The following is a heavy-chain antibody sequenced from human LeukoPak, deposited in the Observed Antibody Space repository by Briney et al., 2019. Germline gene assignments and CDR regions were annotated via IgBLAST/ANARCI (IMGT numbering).Heavy chain of an antibody. Sequence: PGGSLSLSCAASGFTFSSYAMHWVRQAPGKGLEWVAVISYDGSNKYYADSVKGRFTISRDNSKNTLYLQMNSLRAEDTAVYYCARDITMVRGRYYYYGMDVWGKGTTVTVSS. D-gene: IGHD3-10*01. CDR3: ARDITMVRGRYYYYGMDV. J-gene: IGHJ6*04. CDR1: GFTFSSYA. CDR2: ISYDGSNK. V-gene: IGHV3-30*04.